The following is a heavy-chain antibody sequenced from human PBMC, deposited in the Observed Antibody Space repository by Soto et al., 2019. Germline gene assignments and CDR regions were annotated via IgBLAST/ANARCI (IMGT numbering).Heavy chain of an antibody. V-gene: IGHV3-66*04. J-gene: IGHJ4*02. D-gene: IGHD5-18*01. CDR3: ARHGYSYGGGYFDY. Sequence: EVQLVESGGGLVQPGGSLRLSCEAPGFPASSTYMGWARQAQGKGLEGVSVFFRGVRAYYADSVKGRFTISRDNSKNTLYLQMNSLRAEDTAVYYCARHGYSYGGGYFDYWGQGTLVTVSS. CDR1: GFPASSTY. CDR2: FFRGVRA.